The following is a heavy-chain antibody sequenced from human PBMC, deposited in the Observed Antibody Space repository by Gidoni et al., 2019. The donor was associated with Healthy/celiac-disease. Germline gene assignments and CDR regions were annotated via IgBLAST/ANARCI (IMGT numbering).Heavy chain of an antibody. J-gene: IGHJ3*02. CDR1: GFTFGDYA. Sequence: EVQLVESGGGLVQPGRSLRLPCTASGFTFGDYAMSWVRQAPGRGLEWVGFIRSKAYGGTTEYAASVKGRFTISRDDSKSIAYLQMNSLKTEDTAVYYCTRPYLNAFDIWGQGTMVTVSS. V-gene: IGHV3-49*04. CDR2: IRSKAYGGTT. CDR3: TRPYLNAFDI.